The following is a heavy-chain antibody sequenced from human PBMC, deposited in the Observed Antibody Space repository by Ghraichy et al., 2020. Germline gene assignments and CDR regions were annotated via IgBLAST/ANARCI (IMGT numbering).Heavy chain of an antibody. Sequence: LSLTCAASGFIFSEFAMYWVRQAPGKGLECIGRIRTKPNNCATTYAASVKGRFTISRDDSKNTMYLQMKSLKTEDTAVYYCSRPGFGELQNAFDVWGHGTIVTVSS. J-gene: IGHJ3*01. CDR1: GFIFSEFA. V-gene: IGHV3-73*01. CDR3: SRPGFGELQNAFDV. CDR2: IRTKPNNCAT. D-gene: IGHD3-10*01.